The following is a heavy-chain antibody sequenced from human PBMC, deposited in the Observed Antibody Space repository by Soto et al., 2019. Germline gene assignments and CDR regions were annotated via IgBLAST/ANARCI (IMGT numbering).Heavy chain of an antibody. CDR1: GGSIGSYY. CDR2: IYYSGST. V-gene: IGHV4-59*01. D-gene: IGHD6-13*01. Sequence: SETLPLTCTVSGGSIGSYYWSWIRQPPGKGREWIVYIYYSGSTNYNPALKSRVTISVDTSKNQFSLKLSSVTDADTAVYYCARSSSWYLGGFDYWGQGTLVTVSS. J-gene: IGHJ4*02. CDR3: ARSSSWYLGGFDY.